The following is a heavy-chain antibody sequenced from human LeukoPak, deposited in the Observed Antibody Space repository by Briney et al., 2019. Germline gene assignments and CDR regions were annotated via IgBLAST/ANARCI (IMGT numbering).Heavy chain of an antibody. CDR2: IYYSGST. Sequence: SETLSLTCTVSGGSISSGGYYWSWIRQHPGKGLEWIGYIYYSGSTYYNPSLKSRVTISVDTSKNQFSLKLSSVTAADTAVYYCARAPYSSSSHWFDPWGQGTLVTVSS. J-gene: IGHJ5*02. CDR1: GGSISSGGYY. CDR3: ARAPYSSSSHWFDP. V-gene: IGHV4-31*03. D-gene: IGHD6-6*01.